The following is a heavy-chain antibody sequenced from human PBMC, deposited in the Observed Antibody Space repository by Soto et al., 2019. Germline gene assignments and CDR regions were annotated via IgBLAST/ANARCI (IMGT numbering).Heavy chain of an antibody. CDR3: ARYQYDSSGHEDEH. J-gene: IGHJ4*02. CDR2: IYHRGAT. V-gene: IGHV4-38-2*01. D-gene: IGHD3-22*01. CDR1: GYSINRGYY. Sequence: SETLSLTCSVSGYSINRGYYWGWIRQAPGKGLEWIGSIYHRGATYYAPSLKARAAISLDTSNNHFTLRLTSVTVADTAIYYCARYQYDSSGHEDEHWGQGALVTVSS.